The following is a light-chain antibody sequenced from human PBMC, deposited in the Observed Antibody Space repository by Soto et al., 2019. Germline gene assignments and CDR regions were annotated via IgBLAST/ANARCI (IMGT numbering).Light chain of an antibody. V-gene: IGKV3-20*01. CDR3: QQYDSSAWT. CDR2: GAS. CDR1: QSVSNNY. J-gene: IGKJ1*01. Sequence: EIVLTQSPGTLSLSPGERATLSCRASQSVSNNYLAWYQQKPGQAPRLLIYGASNRATGIPDRFGGSGSGTDFTLTITRLEPEDFEVYYCQQYDSSAWTFGQGTKVDI.